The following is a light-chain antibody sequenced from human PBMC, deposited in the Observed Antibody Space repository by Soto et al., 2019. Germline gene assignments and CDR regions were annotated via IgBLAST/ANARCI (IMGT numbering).Light chain of an antibody. CDR2: WAS. V-gene: IGKV4-1*01. CDR1: QSVLYSSNNENS. CDR3: QQYYSVPPT. Sequence: DIVMTQSPDSLAVSLGERATINCKSSQSVLYSSNNENSLAWYQQKPGQPPKRLIYWASTRESGVPDRFSGGGSWTEFTLTISSLQAEDVAVYYCQQYYSVPPTFGQGTKVEI. J-gene: IGKJ1*01.